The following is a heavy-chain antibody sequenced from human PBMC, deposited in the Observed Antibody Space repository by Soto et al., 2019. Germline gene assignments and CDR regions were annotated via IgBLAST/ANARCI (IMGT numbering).Heavy chain of an antibody. J-gene: IGHJ6*02. V-gene: IGHV3-33*01. CDR2: IWYDGSNK. D-gene: IGHD5-18*01. Sequence: GGSLRLSCAASGFTFSSYGMHWVRQAPGKGLEWVAVIWYDGSNKYYADSVKGRFTISRDNSKNTLYLQMNSLRAEDTAVYYCARELDTAMDYSYYYGMDVWGQGTTVTVSS. CDR1: GFTFSSYG. CDR3: ARELDTAMDYSYYYGMDV.